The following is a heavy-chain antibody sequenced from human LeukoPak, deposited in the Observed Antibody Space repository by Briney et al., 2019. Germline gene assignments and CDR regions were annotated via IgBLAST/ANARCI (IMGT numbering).Heavy chain of an antibody. J-gene: IGHJ4*02. Sequence: ASVKVSCKASGYTFTSYGISWVRQAPGQGLEWMGWISAYNGNTNYAQKLQGRVTMTTDTSTSTAYIELRSLRSARTAVYYCASAPSTYCGGDCPFDYWGQGTLVTVSS. CDR3: ASAPSTYCGGDCPFDY. CDR1: GYTFTSYG. V-gene: IGHV1-18*01. CDR2: ISAYNGNT. D-gene: IGHD2-21*02.